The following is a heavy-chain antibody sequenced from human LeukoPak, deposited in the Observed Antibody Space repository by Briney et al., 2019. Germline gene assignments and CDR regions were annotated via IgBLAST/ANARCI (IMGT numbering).Heavy chain of an antibody. CDR3: ARVSARSCGGAYCPNWFDA. V-gene: IGHV4-31*03. CDR1: GGSISSGGYY. J-gene: IGHJ5*02. Sequence: SQTLSLTCTVSGGSISSGGYYWSWIRQHPGKGLEWIGYIYYSGSTYYNPSLKSRVTISVDTSKNQFSLKLSSVTAADTAVYYCARVSARSCGGAYCPNWFDAWGQGTLVTVSS. D-gene: IGHD2-21*01. CDR2: IYYSGST.